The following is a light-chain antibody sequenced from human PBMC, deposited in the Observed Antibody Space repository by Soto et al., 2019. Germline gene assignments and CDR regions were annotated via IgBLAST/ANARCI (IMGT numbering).Light chain of an antibody. V-gene: IGKV3-11*01. Sequence: VLTQSPATLSLSPGERATLSCRASEILYNFLAWYQHRPGQVPRLLISDAFNRAPGVPARFNGSGSGTDFTLTISSLEPEDFAVYYCQHRTKWPLTFGGGTKVDIK. CDR1: EILYNF. J-gene: IGKJ4*01. CDR3: QHRTKWPLT. CDR2: DAF.